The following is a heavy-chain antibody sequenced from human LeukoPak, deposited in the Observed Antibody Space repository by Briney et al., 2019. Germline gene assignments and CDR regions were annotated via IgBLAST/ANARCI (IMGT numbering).Heavy chain of an antibody. Sequence: GASVKVSCKASGYTFTSYAMHWVRQAPGQRLEWMGWINAGNGNTKYSQKFQGRVTITRDTSASTAYTELSGLRSEDTAVYYCARDNTMVRGVIISPFGYWGQGTLVTVSS. J-gene: IGHJ4*02. V-gene: IGHV1-3*01. CDR1: GYTFTSYA. CDR2: INAGNGNT. D-gene: IGHD3-10*01. CDR3: ARDNTMVRGVIISPFGY.